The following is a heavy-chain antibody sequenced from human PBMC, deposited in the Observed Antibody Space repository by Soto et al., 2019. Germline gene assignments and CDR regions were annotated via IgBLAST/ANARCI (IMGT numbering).Heavy chain of an antibody. CDR3: ARDISVRRSEPYDAFDI. Sequence: ASVKVSCKASGYTFTSYGISWVRQAPGQGLEWMGWINAGNGNTKYSQKFQGRVTITRDTSASTAYMELSSLRSEDTAVYYCARDISVRRSEPYDAFDIWGQGTMVTVSS. D-gene: IGHD3-3*02. CDR2: INAGNGNT. V-gene: IGHV1-3*01. J-gene: IGHJ3*02. CDR1: GYTFTSYG.